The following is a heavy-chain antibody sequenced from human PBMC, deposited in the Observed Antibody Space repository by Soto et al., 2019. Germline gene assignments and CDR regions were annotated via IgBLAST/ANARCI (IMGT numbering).Heavy chain of an antibody. CDR1: GGSFSGYY. CDR2: INHSGST. D-gene: IGHD6-13*01. Sequence: QVQLQQWGAGLLKPSETLSLTCAVYGGSFSGYYWSWIRQPPGKGLEWIGEINHSGSTNYNPSLKSRVTKSVETSKNQFSLKLSSVTAADTAVYYCASQKRGYSSSWYAFDIWGQGTMVTVSS. CDR3: ASQKRGYSSSWYAFDI. J-gene: IGHJ3*02. V-gene: IGHV4-34*01.